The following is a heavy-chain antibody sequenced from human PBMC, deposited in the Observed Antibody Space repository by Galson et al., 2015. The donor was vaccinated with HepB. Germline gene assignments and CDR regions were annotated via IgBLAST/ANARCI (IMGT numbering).Heavy chain of an antibody. J-gene: IGHJ4*02. Sequence: ETLSLTCAVYGGSFSGYYWSWIRQPPGKGLEWIGEINHSGSTNYNPSLKSRVTISVDTSKNQFSLKLSSVTAADTAVYYCARGGRFLEWSRRYPLDYWGQGTLVTVSS. CDR2: INHSGST. V-gene: IGHV4-34*01. D-gene: IGHD3-3*01. CDR1: GGSFSGYY. CDR3: ARGGRFLEWSRRYPLDY.